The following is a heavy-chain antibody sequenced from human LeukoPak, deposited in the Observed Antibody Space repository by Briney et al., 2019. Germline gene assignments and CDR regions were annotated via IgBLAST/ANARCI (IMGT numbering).Heavy chain of an antibody. V-gene: IGHV1-18*01. D-gene: IGHD5-12*01. CDR1: GYTCTSYG. CDR3: ARDLVAIVATGRAFAI. CDR2: ISAYNGNT. J-gene: IGHJ3*02. Sequence: ASVKVSCKASGYTCTSYGISGVRQAPGQGREWMGGISAYNGNTNYATKLQGRVPMTTDTSTSTAYMELRSLRSDDTAVYYCARDLVAIVATGRAFAIWGQGTMVTV.